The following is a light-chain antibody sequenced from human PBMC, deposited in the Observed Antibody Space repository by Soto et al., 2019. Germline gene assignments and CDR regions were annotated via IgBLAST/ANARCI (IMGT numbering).Light chain of an antibody. CDR2: AAS. CDR1: QSISSY. CDR3: QQDYSTPLT. Sequence: DIQLTQSPSSLSASVGDRVTITCRASQSISSYLNWYQQKPGKAPKLLFYAASILKSGVPSRFRGSGCTISCTLTISSLQTDDFATYYEQQDYSTPLTFGHGTKVYIK. V-gene: IGKV1-39*01. J-gene: IGKJ3*01.